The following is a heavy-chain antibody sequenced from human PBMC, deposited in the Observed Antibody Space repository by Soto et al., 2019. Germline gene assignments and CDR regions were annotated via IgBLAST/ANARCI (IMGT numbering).Heavy chain of an antibody. J-gene: IGHJ3*02. V-gene: IGHV1-69*02. CDR1: GGTFSSYT. Sequence: QVQLVQSGAEVKKPGSSVKVSCKASGGTFSSYTISWVRQAPGQGLEWMGRIIPIPGIANYAQKFQGRVTITADKSTSAAYMDLSSLRSEDTAVYYCARQKNIVATIPKPDAFDIWGQGTMVTVSS. CDR3: ARQKNIVATIPKPDAFDI. D-gene: IGHD5-12*01. CDR2: IIPIPGIA.